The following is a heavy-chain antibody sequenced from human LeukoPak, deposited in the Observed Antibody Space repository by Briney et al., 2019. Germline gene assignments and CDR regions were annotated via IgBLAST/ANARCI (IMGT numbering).Heavy chain of an antibody. Sequence: SETLSLTCTVSGGSIRSSYYYWGWIRQPPGKGLEWIGSIYDSGSTYYNPSLKSRVTISVDTSKNQFSLKLSSVTAADTAVYYCARRIATAGDYWGQGTLVTVSS. CDR1: GGSIRSSYYY. CDR2: IYDSGST. D-gene: IGHD6-13*01. CDR3: ARRIATAGDY. J-gene: IGHJ4*02. V-gene: IGHV4-39*01.